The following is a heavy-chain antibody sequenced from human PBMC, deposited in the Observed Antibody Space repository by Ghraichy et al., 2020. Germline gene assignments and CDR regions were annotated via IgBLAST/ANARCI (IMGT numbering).Heavy chain of an antibody. D-gene: IGHD3-3*01. J-gene: IGHJ6*02. V-gene: IGHV1-2*04. CDR3: ARGEAYYDFWSGYPGAYYYYGMDV. CDR1: GYTFTGYY. Sequence: ASVKVSCKASGYTFTGYYMHWVRQAPGQGLEWMGWINPNSGGTNYAQKFQGWVTMTRDTSISTAYMELSRLRSDDTAVYYCARGEAYYDFWSGYPGAYYYYGMDVWGQGTTVTVSS. CDR2: INPNSGGT.